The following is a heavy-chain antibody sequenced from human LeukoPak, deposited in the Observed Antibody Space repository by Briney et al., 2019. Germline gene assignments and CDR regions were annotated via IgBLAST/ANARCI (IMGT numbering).Heavy chain of an antibody. J-gene: IGHJ3*02. CDR2: VYPGDSDT. D-gene: IGHD3-22*01. Sequence: GESLKISCKGSGYSFTSYWIGCVRQMPWKGLEWMGIVYPGDSDTRYSPSFQGQVTISADKSISTAYLQWSSLKASDTAMYYCARRVAYYDSSGYYDAFDIWGQGTMVTVSS. CDR3: ARRVAYYDSSGYYDAFDI. V-gene: IGHV5-51*01. CDR1: GYSFTSYW.